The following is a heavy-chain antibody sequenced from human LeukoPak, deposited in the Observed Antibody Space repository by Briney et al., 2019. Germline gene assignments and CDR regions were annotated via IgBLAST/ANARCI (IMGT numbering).Heavy chain of an antibody. D-gene: IGHD3-10*01. CDR2: ISSSGGNT. J-gene: IGHJ5*02. CDR1: GFTFSSYS. CDR3: ATARFGPRFDP. V-gene: IGHV3-23*01. Sequence: GGSLRLSCAASGFTFSSYSMSWVRQAPGKGLEWVSSISSSGGNTYYADSVKGRFTISRDNAKNSLYLQMNSLRAEDTALYYCATARFGPRFDPWGQGTLVTVSS.